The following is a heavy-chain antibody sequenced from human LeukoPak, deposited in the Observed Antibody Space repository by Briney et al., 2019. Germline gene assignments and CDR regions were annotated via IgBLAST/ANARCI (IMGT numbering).Heavy chain of an antibody. CDR3: ARVPLSGWGRDYFDY. V-gene: IGHV3-53*01. J-gene: IGHJ4*02. CDR1: GFTVSSNY. D-gene: IGHD6-19*01. CDR2: IYSGGST. Sequence: GGSLRLSCAASGFTVSSNYMSWVRQAPGKGLEWVSVIYSGGSTCYADSVKGRFTISRDNSKNTLYLQMNSLRAEDTAVYYCARVPLSGWGRDYFDYWGQGTLVTVSS.